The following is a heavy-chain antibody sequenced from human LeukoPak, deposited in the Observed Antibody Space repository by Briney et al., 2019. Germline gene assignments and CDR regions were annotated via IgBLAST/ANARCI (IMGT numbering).Heavy chain of an antibody. V-gene: IGHV4-59*01. CDR2: IYYSGST. D-gene: IGHD3-10*01. CDR3: AREDYYGSGSYVR. CDR1: GGSISNYY. Sequence: SETLSLTCTVSGGSISNYYWSWIRQPPGKGLEWIGYIYYSGSTNYNPSLKSRVTISVDTSKNQFSLKLSSVTAADTAVYYCAREDYYGSGSYVRWGQGTLVTVSS. J-gene: IGHJ4*02.